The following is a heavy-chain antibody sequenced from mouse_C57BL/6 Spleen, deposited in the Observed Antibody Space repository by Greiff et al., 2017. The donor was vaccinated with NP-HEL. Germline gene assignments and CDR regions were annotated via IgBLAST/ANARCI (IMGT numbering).Heavy chain of an antibody. CDR3: ARRGYYYGSSYYYAMDY. D-gene: IGHD1-1*01. CDR2: IDPSDSYT. CDR1: GYTFTSYW. V-gene: IGHV1-69*01. J-gene: IGHJ4*01. Sequence: VQLQQPGAELVMPGASVKLSCKASGYTFTSYWMHWVKQRPGQGLEWIGEIDPSDSYTNYNQKFKGKSTLTVDKSSSTAYMQLSSLTSEDSAVYYCARRGYYYGSSYYYAMDYWGQGTSVTVSS.